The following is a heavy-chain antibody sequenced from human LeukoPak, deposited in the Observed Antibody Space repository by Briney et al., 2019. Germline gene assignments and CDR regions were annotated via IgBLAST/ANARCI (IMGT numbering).Heavy chain of an antibody. CDR3: AKDSYGDYVGYFDY. V-gene: IGHV3-23*01. Sequence: GGSLRLSCAASGFTFSSHAMTWVRQAPGKGLEWVSAITGSGGSTYYADSVKGRFTISRDNSKNTLYLQMNSLRAEDTAVYYCAKDSYGDYVGYFDYWGQGTLVTVSS. CDR1: GFTFSSHA. D-gene: IGHD4-17*01. J-gene: IGHJ4*02. CDR2: ITGSGGST.